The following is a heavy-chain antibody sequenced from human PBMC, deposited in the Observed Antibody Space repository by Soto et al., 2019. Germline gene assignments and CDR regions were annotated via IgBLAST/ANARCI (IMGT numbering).Heavy chain of an antibody. CDR2: VRGGSGTT. D-gene: IGHD6-13*01. CDR3: AKDLRGPEAGTWYFDL. V-gene: IGHV3-23*01. CDR1: GFTFSSYA. J-gene: IGHJ2*01. Sequence: EVQLLESGGGLVQPGGSLRLSCAASGFTFSSYAMSWVREAPGKGLEWVSAVRGGSGTTYYADSVKGRFTISRDNSKNTLYLQMNSLRADDTAVYYCAKDLRGPEAGTWYFDLWGRGTLVTVSS.